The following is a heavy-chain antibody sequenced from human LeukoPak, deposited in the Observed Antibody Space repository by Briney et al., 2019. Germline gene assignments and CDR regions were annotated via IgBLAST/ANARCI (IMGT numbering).Heavy chain of an antibody. D-gene: IGHD3-22*01. V-gene: IGHV4-4*09. CDR2: IYNSGST. Sequence: SETLSLTCTVSGGSISSYYWSWIRQPPGKGLEWIGYIYNSGSTNYNPSLKSRVTISVDTSKNQFSLKLSSVTAADTAVYYCARLYYYDSSGYPNWFDPWGQGTLVTVSS. J-gene: IGHJ5*02. CDR3: ARLYYYDSSGYPNWFDP. CDR1: GGSISSYY.